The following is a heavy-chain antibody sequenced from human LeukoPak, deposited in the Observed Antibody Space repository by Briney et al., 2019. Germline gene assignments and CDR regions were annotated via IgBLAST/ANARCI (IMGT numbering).Heavy chain of an antibody. CDR2: ITRSSSYI. Sequence: GGSLRLSCAASGFTFSSYSMNWVRQAPGKGLEWVSSITRSSSYIYDADPVRGRFTISRDNAKNSLDLQMNSLRVEDTAKYYCAREGDFGRRFFDYWGQGILVTVSS. J-gene: IGHJ4*02. V-gene: IGHV3-21*04. CDR3: AREGDFGRRFFDY. CDR1: GFTFSSYS. D-gene: IGHD3-3*01.